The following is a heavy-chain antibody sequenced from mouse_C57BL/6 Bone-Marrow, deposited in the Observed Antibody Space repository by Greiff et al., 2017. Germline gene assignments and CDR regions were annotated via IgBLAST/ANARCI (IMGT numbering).Heavy chain of an antibody. Sequence: QVQLQQSGPELVKPGASVKLSCKASGYTFTSYDINWVKQRPGQGLEWIGWNYPRDGSTKYNEKFKGKATLTVDTSSRTAYMELHSLTSADSAVYFCARLEFDGSSGDWYFDVWGTGTTVTVSS. CDR2: NYPRDGST. CDR1: GYTFTSYD. V-gene: IGHV1-85*01. CDR3: ARLEFDGSSGDWYFDV. D-gene: IGHD1-1*01. J-gene: IGHJ1*03.